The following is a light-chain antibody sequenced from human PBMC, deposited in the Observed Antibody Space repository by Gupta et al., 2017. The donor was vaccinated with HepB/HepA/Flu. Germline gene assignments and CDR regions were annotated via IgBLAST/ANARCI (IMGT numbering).Light chain of an antibody. J-gene: IGKJ4*01. V-gene: IGKV4-1*01. CDR2: WAS. Sequence: DIVMNQSPDSLAVSLGERATINCTSSQSVLYSSHNKNLAWYQQKAGQPPKLLIYWASTRASGVPDRFTGSGSGTDFTLTISSLQAEDVAVYYCQQYYNTPLSFGGGTKVEIK. CDR3: QQYYNTPLS. CDR1: QSVLYSSHNKN.